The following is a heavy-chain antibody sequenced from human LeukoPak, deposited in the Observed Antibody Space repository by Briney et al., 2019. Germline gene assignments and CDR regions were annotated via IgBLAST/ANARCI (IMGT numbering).Heavy chain of an antibody. V-gene: IGHV3-7*01. CDR3: AKDQGYSSSSSLGY. D-gene: IGHD6-6*01. Sequence: GGSLRLSCAASGFTFSRYWMTWVRQAPGKGLEWVANIKHDGAEKHYVDSVKGRFSISRDNAKNSLSLQMNSLRAEDTAVYYCAKDQGYSSSSSLGYWGQGTLVTVSS. CDR2: IKHDGAEK. J-gene: IGHJ4*02. CDR1: GFTFSRYW.